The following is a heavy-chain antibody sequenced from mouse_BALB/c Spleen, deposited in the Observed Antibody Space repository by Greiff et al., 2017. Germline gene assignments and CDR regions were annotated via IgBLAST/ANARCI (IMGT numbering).Heavy chain of an antibody. V-gene: IGHV14-1*02. D-gene: IGHD1-1*01. Sequence: VQVVESGAELVRPGALVKLSCKASGFNIKDYYMHWVKQRPEQGLEWIGWIDPENGNTIYDPKFQGKASITADTSSNTAYLQLSSLTSEDTAVYYCARRTVVADYYAMDYWGQGTSVTVSS. CDR2: IDPENGNT. CDR3: ARRTVVADYYAMDY. J-gene: IGHJ4*01. CDR1: GFNIKDYY.